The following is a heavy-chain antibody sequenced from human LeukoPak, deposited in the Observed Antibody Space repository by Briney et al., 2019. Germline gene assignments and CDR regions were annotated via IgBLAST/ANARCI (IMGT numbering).Heavy chain of an antibody. D-gene: IGHD3-9*01. Sequence: GGSLRLSCAASGFTFSSYSMNWVRQAPGKGLEWVSVIYSGGSTYYADSVKGRFTISRDNSKNTLYLQMNSLRAEDTAVYYCAREEDDIAAFDIWGQGTMVTVSS. CDR2: IYSGGST. J-gene: IGHJ3*02. V-gene: IGHV3-53*01. CDR3: AREEDDIAAFDI. CDR1: GFTFSSYS.